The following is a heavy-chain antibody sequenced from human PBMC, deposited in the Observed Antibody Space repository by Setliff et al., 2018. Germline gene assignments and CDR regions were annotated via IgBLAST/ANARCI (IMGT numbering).Heavy chain of an antibody. CDR1: GGSITSGSVY. CDR2: IHASGSP. Sequence: KPSETLSLTCTVSGGSITSGSVYWSWIRQPAGKKLEWIGRIHASGSPDYNPSFKSRVTISRDTSTNQFSLKLGSVTAADTAVYYCARERYFDWFFEDWGHGTLVTVSS. D-gene: IGHD3-9*01. J-gene: IGHJ4*01. V-gene: IGHV4-61*02. CDR3: ARERYFDWFFED.